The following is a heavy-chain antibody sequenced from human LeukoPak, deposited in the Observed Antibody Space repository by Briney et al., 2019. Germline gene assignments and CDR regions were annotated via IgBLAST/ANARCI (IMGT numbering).Heavy chain of an antibody. CDR3: ARPPGTSPCFDY. CDR1: GFTFNTYY. V-gene: IGHV3-21*01. Sequence: GGSLRLSCAASGFTFNTYYMNWVRQAPGKGLEWVSSISGHSAFMYYADSVKGRFTISRDNAKNTLYLQMNSLRTEDTAVYYCARPPGTSPCFDYWGQGILVTVSS. CDR2: ISGHSAFM. D-gene: IGHD1-1*01. J-gene: IGHJ4*02.